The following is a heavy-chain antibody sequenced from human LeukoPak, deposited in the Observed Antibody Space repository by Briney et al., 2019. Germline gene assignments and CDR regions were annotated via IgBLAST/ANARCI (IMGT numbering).Heavy chain of an antibody. CDR1: GFTFGSQA. V-gene: IGHV3-23*01. Sequence: PGGSLRLSCAASGFTFGSQAMSWVRQAPGKGLGWVSVIGGSGSITYYRDSVKGRFTISRDNSKNTMYLQMNSLRAEDTAVYYCASAGSGWYDYWGQGTLVTVSS. D-gene: IGHD6-19*01. CDR3: ASAGSGWYDY. CDR2: IGGSGSIT. J-gene: IGHJ4*02.